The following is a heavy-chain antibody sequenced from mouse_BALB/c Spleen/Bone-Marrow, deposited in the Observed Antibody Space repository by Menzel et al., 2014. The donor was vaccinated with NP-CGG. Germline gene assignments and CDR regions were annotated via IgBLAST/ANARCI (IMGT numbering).Heavy chain of an antibody. Sequence: EVQGVESGGDVVKPGGSLKLSCAASGFTFSNYDMCWVRQTPGKRLEWVATISSGGSYTYYPDSVKGRFTIPRDNAKNTLDLQMSSLKSEVISMNCCARQTYYYPDASFDYWGQGTSFTVSS. CDR2: ISSGGSYT. V-gene: IGHV5-6*01. D-gene: IGHD1-1*02. CDR3: ARQTYYYPDASFDY. J-gene: IGHJ2*02. CDR1: GFTFSNYD.